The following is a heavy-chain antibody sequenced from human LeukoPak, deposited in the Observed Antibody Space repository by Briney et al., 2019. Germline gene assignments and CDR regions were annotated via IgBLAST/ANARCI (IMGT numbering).Heavy chain of an antibody. CDR3: SRSNAVTTVQAGAYFLPLTSG. CDR1: GGSFNGHH. J-gene: IGHJ6*04. D-gene: IGHD2/OR15-2a*01. CDR2: IKHSGST. V-gene: IGHV4-34*01. Sequence: PSETLSLTCAVYGGSFNGHHWTWIRQAPGKGLEWIGEIKHSGSTNYNPSLKSRVTISVDTSKNHFSLKLSSVTAADTALYYCSRSNAVTTVQAGAYFLPLTSGWGKGTTVAVSS.